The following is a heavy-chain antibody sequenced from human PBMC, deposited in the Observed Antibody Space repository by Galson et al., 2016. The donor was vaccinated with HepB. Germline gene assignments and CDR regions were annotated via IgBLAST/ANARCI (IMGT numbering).Heavy chain of an antibody. J-gene: IGHJ4*02. CDR3: ARETPGDYFVY. Sequence: SETLSLTCAVSGGSISTNNWWSWVRQTPGKGLEWIGQIYHSGSANYNPSLTSRVIRSVDKSKNQFSLNLNSVTAADTAVYYCARETPGDYFVYWGQGTLVTVSS. V-gene: IGHV4-4*02. CDR1: GGSISTNNW. CDR2: IYHSGSA.